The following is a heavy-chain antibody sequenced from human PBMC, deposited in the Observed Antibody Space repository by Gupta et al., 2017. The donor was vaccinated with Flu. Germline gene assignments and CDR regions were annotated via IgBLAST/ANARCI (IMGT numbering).Heavy chain of an antibody. V-gene: IGHV4-39*01. CDR1: GASLSSSPYS. J-gene: IGHJ5*02. Sequence: QLQLQESGPGLVKPSATLSLTCTVSGASLSSSPYSWGWIRQPPGTGLEWIGTKHSSGSIFYNPSLGSRVTISVDTSKNQFSMNLSSLTAADTAVYYCARLPTGYPNWFDPWGQGTLVIVSS. CDR2: KHSSGSI. CDR3: ARLPTGYPNWFDP. D-gene: IGHD3-9*01.